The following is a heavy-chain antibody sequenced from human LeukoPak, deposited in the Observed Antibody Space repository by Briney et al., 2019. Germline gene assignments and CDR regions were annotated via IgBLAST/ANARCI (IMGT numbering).Heavy chain of an antibody. D-gene: IGHD6-13*01. CDR2: MNPNSGKT. Sequence: ASVKVSCKASGYTFTTSDINWVRQATGQGLEWMGWMNPNSGKTGSAQKFQGRLTMTKNTSTTTAYVEVTGLRFEDTAIYYCARGRPGPAGAGTYDFWGQGTLITVSS. V-gene: IGHV1-8*01. J-gene: IGHJ4*02. CDR1: GYTFTTSD. CDR3: ARGRPGPAGAGTYDF.